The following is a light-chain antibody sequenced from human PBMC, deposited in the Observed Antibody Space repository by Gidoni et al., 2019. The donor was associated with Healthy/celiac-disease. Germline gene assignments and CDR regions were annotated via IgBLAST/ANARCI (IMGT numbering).Light chain of an antibody. CDR2: GAS. CDR3: QQYNNWPLLT. CDR1: QSVSSN. V-gene: IGKV3-15*01. J-gene: IGKJ4*01. Sequence: EIVMTQSPATLSVSPGERATLSCRASQSVSSNLAWYQQKPGQAPRLLIYGASTRATGIPARFSGSGSGTEFTLTISSLQSEDFAVYYCQQYNNWPLLTFGGXTKVELK.